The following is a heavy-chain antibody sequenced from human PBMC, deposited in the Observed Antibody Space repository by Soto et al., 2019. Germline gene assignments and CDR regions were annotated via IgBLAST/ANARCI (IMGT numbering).Heavy chain of an antibody. CDR1: GYTFTSYD. Sequence: WASVKVSCKXSGYTFTSYDINWVRQATGQGLEWMGWMNPNSGNTGYAQKFQGRVTMTRNTSISTAYMELSSLRSEDTAVYYCARRYCSGGSCPYYYYGMDVWGQGTTVTVSS. J-gene: IGHJ6*02. D-gene: IGHD2-15*01. V-gene: IGHV1-8*01. CDR2: MNPNSGNT. CDR3: ARRYCSGGSCPYYYYGMDV.